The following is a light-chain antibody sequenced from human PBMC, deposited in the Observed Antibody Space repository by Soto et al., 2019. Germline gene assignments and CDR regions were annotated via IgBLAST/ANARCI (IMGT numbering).Light chain of an antibody. CDR2: AAS. Sequence: DIQMTQSPSSLSASVGDRVTITCRARQSISSYLNWYQQKPGKAPKLLIYAASSLQSGVPSRFSGSGAGTDFTLTISKLQPEDFALYYCQQSYCTPFTCGPGTKVDIK. CDR3: QQSYCTPFT. V-gene: IGKV1-39*01. CDR1: QSISSY. J-gene: IGKJ3*01.